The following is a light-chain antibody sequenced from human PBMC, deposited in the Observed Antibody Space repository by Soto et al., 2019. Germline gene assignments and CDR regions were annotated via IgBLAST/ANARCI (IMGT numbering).Light chain of an antibody. CDR3: QQLTDYPLP. J-gene: IGKJ4*01. V-gene: IGKV1-9*01. CDR1: QGISTY. Sequence: IQLTQTPSFLSASVGDRVTITCRASQGISTYLAWYQQKPGIAPKLLISAATTLLSGVPSRFSGSGSGTEFTLTVSSLQPEDFATYYCQQLTDYPLPFCGGGKVDVK. CDR2: AAT.